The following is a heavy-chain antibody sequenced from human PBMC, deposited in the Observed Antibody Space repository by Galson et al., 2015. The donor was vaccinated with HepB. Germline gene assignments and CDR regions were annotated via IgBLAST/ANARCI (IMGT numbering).Heavy chain of an antibody. V-gene: IGHV3-33*01. CDR1: GFTFSSYG. Sequence: SLRLSCAASGFTFSSYGMYWVRQAPGKGREWVAVIWDDGSKKYYADSVKGRFTISRDNSKNTLYLQMNSLRAEDTAVYYCARGGLGDTDYWGQGTLVTVSS. CDR2: IWDDGSKK. J-gene: IGHJ4*02. D-gene: IGHD3-16*01. CDR3: ARGGLGDTDY.